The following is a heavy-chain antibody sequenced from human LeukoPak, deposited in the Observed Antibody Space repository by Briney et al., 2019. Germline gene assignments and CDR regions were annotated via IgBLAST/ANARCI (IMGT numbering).Heavy chain of an antibody. Sequence: GGSLRLSCAASGFTFSSYGVHWVRQAPGKGLEWVAVISYDGSNKYYADSVKGRFTISRDNSKNTLYLQMNSLRAEDTAVYYCAKDLFLWYFDLWGRGTLVTVSS. D-gene: IGHD2-21*01. CDR1: GFTFSSYG. CDR2: ISYDGSNK. J-gene: IGHJ2*01. V-gene: IGHV3-30*18. CDR3: AKDLFLWYFDL.